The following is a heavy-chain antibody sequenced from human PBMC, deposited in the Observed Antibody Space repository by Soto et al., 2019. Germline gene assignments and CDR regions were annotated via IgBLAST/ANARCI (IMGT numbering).Heavy chain of an antibody. CDR1: GGSISSYY. J-gene: IGHJ5*02. V-gene: IGHV4-59*01. CDR2: IYYSGST. CDR3: ARADPFRGSWGWFDP. Sequence: SETLSLTCTVSGGSISSYYWSWIRQPPGKGLEWIGYIYYSGSTNYNPSLKSRVTISVDTSKNQFSLKLSSVTAADTAVYYCARADPFRGSWGWFDPWGQGTLVTVSS. D-gene: IGHD6-13*01.